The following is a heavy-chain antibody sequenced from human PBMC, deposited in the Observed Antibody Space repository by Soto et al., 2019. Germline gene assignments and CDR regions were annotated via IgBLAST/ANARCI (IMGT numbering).Heavy chain of an antibody. CDR1: GGTFSSYT. J-gene: IGHJ4*02. CDR3: ARASSYGYDVGDY. Sequence: SVKVSCKASGGTFSSYTISWVRQAPGQGLEWMGRIIPILGIANYAQKFQGRVTITADKSTSTAYMELSSLRSEDTAVYYCARASSYGYDVGDYWGQGTLVTVSA. D-gene: IGHD5-18*01. V-gene: IGHV1-69*02. CDR2: IIPILGIA.